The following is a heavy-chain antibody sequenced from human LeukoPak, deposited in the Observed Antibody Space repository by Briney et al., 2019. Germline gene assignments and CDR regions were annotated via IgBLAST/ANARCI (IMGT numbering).Heavy chain of an antibody. J-gene: IGHJ4*02. Sequence: ASVKVSCTASGYTFTGYYMHWVRQAPGQGLEWMGWIHPNSGGTKYAQRLQGRVTVTRDTSISTVYMELSRLRSDDTAVYYCARGHYDILTGYGLQLNFDYWGQGTLVTVSS. CDR2: IHPNSGGT. D-gene: IGHD3-9*01. CDR3: ARGHYDILTGYGLQLNFDY. CDR1: GYTFTGYY. V-gene: IGHV1-2*02.